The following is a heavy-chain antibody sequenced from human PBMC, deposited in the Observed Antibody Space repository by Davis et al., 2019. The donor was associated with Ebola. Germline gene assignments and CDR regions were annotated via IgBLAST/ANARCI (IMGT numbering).Heavy chain of an antibody. CDR2: ISGSGGST. J-gene: IGHJ6*02. CDR3: ARKGYCSSTSCFFVGDYYYYGMDV. V-gene: IGHV3-23*01. D-gene: IGHD2-2*01. CDR1: GFTFSSYA. Sequence: GESLKISCAASGFTFSSYAMSWVRQAPGKGLEWVSAISGSGGSTYYADSVKGRFTISRDNSKNTLYLQMNSLRAEDTAVYYCARKGYCSSTSCFFVGDYYYYGMDVWGQGTTVTVSS.